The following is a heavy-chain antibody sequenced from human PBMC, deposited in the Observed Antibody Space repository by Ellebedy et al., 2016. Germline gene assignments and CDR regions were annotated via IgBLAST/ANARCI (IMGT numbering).Heavy chain of an antibody. V-gene: IGHV4-4*07. CDR3: ARDLLRGYFDY. Sequence: GSLRLSXTVSSGSISSYYWSWIRQPAGKGLEWIGRIYTSGSTNYNPSLKSRVTMSVDTSKNQFSLKLSSVTAADTAVYYCARDLLRGYFDYWGQGTLVTVSS. J-gene: IGHJ4*02. CDR1: SGSISSYY. CDR2: IYTSGST.